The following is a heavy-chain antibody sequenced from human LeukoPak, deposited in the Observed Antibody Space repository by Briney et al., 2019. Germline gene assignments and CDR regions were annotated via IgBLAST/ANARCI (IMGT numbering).Heavy chain of an antibody. CDR1: GFTFSSYS. D-gene: IGHD4-17*01. V-gene: IGHV3-21*01. CDR2: ISSSSSYI. Sequence: PGGSLRLSCAASGFTFSSYSMNWVRQAPGKGLKWVSSISSSSSYIYYADSVKGRFTISRDNAKNSLYLQMNSLRAEDTAVYYCARSTTVTPNWFDPWGQGTLVTVSS. CDR3: ARSTTVTPNWFDP. J-gene: IGHJ5*02.